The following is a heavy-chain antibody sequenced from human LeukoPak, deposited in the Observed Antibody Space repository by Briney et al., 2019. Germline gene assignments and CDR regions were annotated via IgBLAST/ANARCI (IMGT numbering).Heavy chain of an antibody. D-gene: IGHD4-23*01. CDR2: IIAYNGNT. CDR3: ARVYSTPPYFDY. V-gene: IGHV1-18*01. Sequence: ASVKVSCKASGYTFTSYGISWVRQAPGQGLEWMGWIIAYNGNTNYAQKLQGRVTLTTDISTSTAYMELRSLRSDDTAVYYCARVYSTPPYFDYWGQGTLVTVSS. J-gene: IGHJ4*02. CDR1: GYTFTSYG.